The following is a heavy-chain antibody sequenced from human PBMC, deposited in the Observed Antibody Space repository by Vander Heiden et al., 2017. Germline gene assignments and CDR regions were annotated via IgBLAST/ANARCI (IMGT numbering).Heavy chain of an antibody. V-gene: IGHV3-48*02. CDR1: GFSFTHSS. CDR2: ISTIVSTI. D-gene: IGHD2-15*01. Sequence: EVQLVESGGGLVQPGGSLRLSCAASGFSFTHSSMNWVRRAPGKGLEWVSHISTIVSTIYYADSVKGRFTISRDNAENSLSLQMNSLRDEDTAVYYCARGVRVGFCSGGSCYNTFYFDYWGQGTLVTVSS. CDR3: ARGVRVGFCSGGSCYNTFYFDY. J-gene: IGHJ4*02.